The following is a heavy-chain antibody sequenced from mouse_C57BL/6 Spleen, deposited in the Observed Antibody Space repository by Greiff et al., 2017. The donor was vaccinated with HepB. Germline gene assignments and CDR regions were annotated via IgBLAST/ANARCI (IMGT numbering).Heavy chain of an antibody. CDR1: GYTFTSYD. V-gene: IGHV1-85*01. Sequence: QVQLNQSGPELVKPGASVKLSCKASGYTFTSYDLNWVKQRPGQGLEWIGWIYPRDGSTKYNEKFKGKATLTVETSSSTAYMELHSLTSEDSSVYFCARIYGSSPSYWYFDVWGTGTTVTVSS. D-gene: IGHD1-1*01. CDR3: ARIYGSSPSYWYFDV. CDR2: IYPRDGST. J-gene: IGHJ1*03.